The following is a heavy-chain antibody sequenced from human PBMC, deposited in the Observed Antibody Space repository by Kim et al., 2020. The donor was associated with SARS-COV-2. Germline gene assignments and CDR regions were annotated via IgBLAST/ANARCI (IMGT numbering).Heavy chain of an antibody. J-gene: IGHJ4*02. D-gene: IGHD3-9*01. Sequence: HGRGTITRDTSASTAYMELSSLRSEDTAVYYCAREGDILTGYNDEYYFDYWGQGTLVTVSS. V-gene: IGHV1-3*01. CDR3: AREGDILTGYNDEYYFDY.